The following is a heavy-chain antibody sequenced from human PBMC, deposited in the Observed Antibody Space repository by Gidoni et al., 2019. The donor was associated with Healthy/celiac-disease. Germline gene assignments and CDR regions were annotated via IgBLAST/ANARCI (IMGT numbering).Heavy chain of an antibody. CDR1: GYTFTSYY. V-gene: IGHV1-46*01. D-gene: IGHD2-15*01. CDR2: INPSGGST. J-gene: IGHJ6*02. CDR3: ARASYCSGGSCYSKASGMDV. Sequence: QVQLVQSGAEVKKPGASVKVSCKASGYTFTSYYMPWVRQAPGQGLEWMGIINPSGGSTSYAQKFQGRVTMTRDTSTSTVYMELSSLRSEDTAVYYCARASYCSGGSCYSKASGMDVWGQGTTVTVSS.